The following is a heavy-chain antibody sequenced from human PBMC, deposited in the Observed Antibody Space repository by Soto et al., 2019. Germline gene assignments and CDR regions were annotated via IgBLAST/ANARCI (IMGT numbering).Heavy chain of an antibody. D-gene: IGHD3-22*01. CDR3: ARDATDPDSSFYYVVLNI. CDR2: IRRDGGEE. J-gene: IGHJ3*02. Sequence: DVQLMESGGGLVQPGGSLRLSCAASGFTFSYYWMTWVRQAPGKGLVWVANIRRDGGEERYVDSVKGRFSVSRDNAKESLYLQMNSLRIEDTAMYYCARDATDPDSSFYYVVLNIGGQGTIVTVTS. V-gene: IGHV3-7*05. CDR1: GFTFSYYW.